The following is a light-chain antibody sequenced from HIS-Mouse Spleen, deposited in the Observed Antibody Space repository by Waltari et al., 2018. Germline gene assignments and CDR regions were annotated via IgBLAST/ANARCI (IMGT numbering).Light chain of an antibody. J-gene: IGKJ1*01. CDR3: QQLNSYPPT. CDR2: AAS. V-gene: IGKV1-9*01. CDR1: QGISSY. Sequence: DIQLTQSPSFLSASVGDRVTITCRASQGISSYLAWYQQKPGKAPKLLSYAASTLQSGVPSRFSGSGARTEFNLTSSSLQPEDFATYYCQQLNSYPPTFGQGTKVEIK.